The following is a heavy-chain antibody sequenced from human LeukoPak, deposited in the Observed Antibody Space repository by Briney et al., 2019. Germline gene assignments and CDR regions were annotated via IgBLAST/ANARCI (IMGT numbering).Heavy chain of an antibody. CDR2: ISYDGSNK. D-gene: IGHD6-19*01. CDR3: ATAGSGWYSWAYNY. V-gene: IGHV3-30*04. J-gene: IGHJ4*02. CDR1: GFTFSSYA. Sequence: GGSLRLSCAASGFTFSSYAMHGVRQAPGKGLEWVAVISYDGSNKYYADSVKGRFTISRDNSKNTLYLQMNSLRAEDTAVYYCATAGSGWYSWAYNYWGQGTLVTVSS.